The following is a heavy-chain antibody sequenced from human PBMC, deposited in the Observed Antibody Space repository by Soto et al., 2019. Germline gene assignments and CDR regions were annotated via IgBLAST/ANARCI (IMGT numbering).Heavy chain of an antibody. V-gene: IGHV3-23*01. J-gene: IGHJ4*02. Sequence: EVPLLESGGGLVQPGGSLRLSCAASGFTFSNYAMSWVRQAPGKGLEWVSAISDSADSTYYPDSVEGRFSISRDNSKNTLYLQMNCLRVDDTAVYYCAKKGHTSNGYDYFDYWGQGTLVTVSS. CDR2: ISDSADST. D-gene: IGHD4-4*01. CDR1: GFTFSNYA. CDR3: AKKGHTSNGYDYFDY.